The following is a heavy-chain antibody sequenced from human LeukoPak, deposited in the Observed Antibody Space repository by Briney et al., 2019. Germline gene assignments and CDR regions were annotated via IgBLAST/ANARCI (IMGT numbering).Heavy chain of an antibody. CDR3: ARVPHSLAATWYYFDY. CDR1: GYTFTGYY. CDR2: INPNSGGT. Sequence: ASVKVSCKASGYTFTGYYMHWVRQAPGQGLEWMGWINPNSGGTNYAQKFQGRVTMTRDTSISTAYMELSRLRSDDTAVYYCARVPHSLAATWYYFDYWGQGTLVTVSS. J-gene: IGHJ4*02. V-gene: IGHV1-2*02. D-gene: IGHD2-15*01.